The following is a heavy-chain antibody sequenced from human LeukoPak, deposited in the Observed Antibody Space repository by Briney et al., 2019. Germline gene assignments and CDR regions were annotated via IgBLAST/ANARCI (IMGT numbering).Heavy chain of an antibody. V-gene: IGHV4-59*10. CDR3: ARGGRWELQFDY. CDR2: IYTSGST. D-gene: IGHD1-26*01. J-gene: IGHJ4*02. CDR1: GGSFSGYY. Sequence: SETLSLTCAVYGGSFSGYYWSWIRQPAGKGLEWIGRIYTSGSTNYNPSLKSRVTMSVDTSKNQFSLKLSSVTAADTAVYYCARGGRWELQFDYWGQGTLVTVSS.